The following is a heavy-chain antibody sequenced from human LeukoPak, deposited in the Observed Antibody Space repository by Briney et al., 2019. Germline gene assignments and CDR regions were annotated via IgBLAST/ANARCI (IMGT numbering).Heavy chain of an antibody. CDR1: GYTFTSYY. V-gene: IGHV1-46*01. D-gene: IGHD3-22*01. Sequence: GASVKVSCKASGYTFTSYYIHWVRQAPGQGLEWMGIINPSGGSTSYAQKFQGRVTMTRDTSTSTVYMVLSSLSSEDTAVYYCAGVTSSNYYSYFDYWGQGTLVTVSS. J-gene: IGHJ4*02. CDR3: AGVTSSNYYSYFDY. CDR2: INPSGGST.